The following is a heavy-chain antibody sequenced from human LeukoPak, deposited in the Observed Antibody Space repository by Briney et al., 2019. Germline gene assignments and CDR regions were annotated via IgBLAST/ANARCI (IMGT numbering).Heavy chain of an antibody. Sequence: GGSLRLSCVASGFTFSSYAMSWVRQAPGKGLEWVSAISGSGGRTYYADSVKGRFTISRDNSKNTLYLQMNSLRAEDTAVYYCAKHPVTGPYYFDYWGQGTLVTVSS. D-gene: IGHD6-19*01. CDR3: AKHPVTGPYYFDY. CDR2: ISGSGGRT. J-gene: IGHJ4*02. CDR1: GFTFSSYA. V-gene: IGHV3-23*01.